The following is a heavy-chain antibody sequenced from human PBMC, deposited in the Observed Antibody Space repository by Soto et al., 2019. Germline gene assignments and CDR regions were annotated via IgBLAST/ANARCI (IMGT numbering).Heavy chain of an antibody. CDR3: GRDGDQWDPRYLDY. CDR2: INGHTGST. V-gene: IGHV1-18*01. CDR1: GNFCSKFG. J-gene: IGHJ4*02. Sequence: QVQLVQSGAEVKRPGASVKVSCKTPGNFCSKFGISWVRQAPGQGLEWMGRINGHTGSTNYAPKFRGRVTMTTDTSTGILYMELSSLTSDDTAVYYCGRDGDQWDPRYLDYWGQGTLVSV. D-gene: IGHD1-26*01.